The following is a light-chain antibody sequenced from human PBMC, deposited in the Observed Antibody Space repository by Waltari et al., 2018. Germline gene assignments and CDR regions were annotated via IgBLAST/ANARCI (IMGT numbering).Light chain of an antibody. V-gene: IGLV2-8*01. CDR1: NSDVGGYAY. CDR2: EVN. J-gene: IGLJ1*01. CDR3: ASYAGSKNPYV. Sequence: QSALTQPPSASGSPGQSVPISCTGTNSDVGGYAYVSGYQPHPGKAPKLIIHEVNKRPSGVPYRFSGSKSGNTASLTVSGLQADDEADYYCASYAGSKNPYVFGTGTKVTVL.